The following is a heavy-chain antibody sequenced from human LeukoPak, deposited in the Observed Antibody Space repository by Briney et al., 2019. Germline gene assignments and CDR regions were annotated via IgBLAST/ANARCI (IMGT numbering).Heavy chain of an antibody. J-gene: IGHJ4*02. Sequence: PSQTLSLTCTVSGGSISSGGYYWSWIRQHPGKGLEWIGYIYYSGSTYCNPSLKSRVTISVDTSKNQFSLKLSSVTAADTAVYYCARGRRYDYVWGSYRNIDYWGQGTLVTVSS. CDR3: ARGRRYDYVWGSYRNIDY. D-gene: IGHD3-16*02. CDR2: IYYSGST. V-gene: IGHV4-31*03. CDR1: GGSISSGGYY.